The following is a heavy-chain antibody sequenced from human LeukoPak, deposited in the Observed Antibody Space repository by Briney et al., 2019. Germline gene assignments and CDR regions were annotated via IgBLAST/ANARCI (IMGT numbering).Heavy chain of an antibody. J-gene: IGHJ4*02. Sequence: GGSLRLSCEASGFTLSSHWLSWVRQAPGKGLEWVSAISGSGGSTYYADSVKGRFTISRDNSKNTLYLQMNSLRAEDTAVYYCAKDLRPLIVVVVAAYDYWGQGTLVTVSS. D-gene: IGHD2-15*01. CDR1: GFTLSSHW. CDR2: ISGSGGST. V-gene: IGHV3-23*01. CDR3: AKDLRPLIVVVVAAYDY.